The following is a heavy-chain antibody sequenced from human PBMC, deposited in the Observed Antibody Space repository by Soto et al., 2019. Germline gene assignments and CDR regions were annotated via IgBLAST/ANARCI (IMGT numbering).Heavy chain of an antibody. CDR1: GFTLSTYR. CDR2: IRPDGNEI. CDR3: GTDPWGSAFGL. D-gene: IGHD7-27*01. Sequence: LRLSCVASGFTLSTYRMACIRRTPAKGLEVVANIRPDGNEIKYVDAVKGRFAIARADARSSLLLQMYSLRHADTSVYYCGTDPWGSAFGLGGQRTPGTGSS. V-gene: IGHV3-7*01. J-gene: IGHJ3*01.